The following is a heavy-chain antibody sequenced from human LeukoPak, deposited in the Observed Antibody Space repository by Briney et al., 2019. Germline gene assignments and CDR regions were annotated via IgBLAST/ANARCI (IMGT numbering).Heavy chain of an antibody. CDR3: ARGRNKSDGGNSGSAWFDP. J-gene: IGHJ5*02. CDR1: GYTFTTYD. Sequence: ASVKVSCKASGYTFTTYDINWVRQATGQGLEWMGWMNPNSGNTGYAQKFQGRVTMTRNTSISTAYMERSSLRSEDTAVYYCARGRNKSDGGNSGSAWFDPWGQGTLVTVSS. D-gene: IGHD4-23*01. CDR2: MNPNSGNT. V-gene: IGHV1-8*01.